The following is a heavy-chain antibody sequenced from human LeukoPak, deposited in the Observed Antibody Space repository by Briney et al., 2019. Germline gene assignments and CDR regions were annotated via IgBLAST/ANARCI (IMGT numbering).Heavy chain of an antibody. V-gene: IGHV1-2*02. Sequence: GASVKVSCKASGYTFTSYYMHWVRQAPGQRLEWMGWINPNSGGTNYAQKFQGRVTMTRDTSISTAYMELSRLRSDDTAVYYCARGLSGYSSSCNWGQGTLVTVSS. D-gene: IGHD6-13*01. CDR2: INPNSGGT. CDR1: GYTFTSYY. J-gene: IGHJ4*02. CDR3: ARGLSGYSSSCN.